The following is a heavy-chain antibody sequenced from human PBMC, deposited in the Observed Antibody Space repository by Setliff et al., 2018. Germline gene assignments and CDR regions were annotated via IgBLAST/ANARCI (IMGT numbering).Heavy chain of an antibody. J-gene: IGHJ5*01. V-gene: IGHV3-15*01. D-gene: IGHD3-10*02. CDR3: TTGPRDSRNYVTWLDS. Sequence: PGGSLRLSCSVSGITFKNAWMTWVRQAPGKGPEWVGRIKSSREGATSDYGAPAKGRFTISRDDSKNMIYLQMNNLKSDDTGFYYCTTGPRDSRNYVTWLDSWGQGTLVTVSS. CDR1: GITFKNAW. CDR2: IKSSREGATS.